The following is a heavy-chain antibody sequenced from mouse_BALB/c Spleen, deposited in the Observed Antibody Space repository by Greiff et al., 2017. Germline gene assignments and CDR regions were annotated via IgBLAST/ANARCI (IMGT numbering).Heavy chain of an antibody. D-gene: IGHD2-4*01. V-gene: IGHV3-6*02. CDR2: ISYDGSN. CDR3: ARRGVYYDYLYYFDY. Sequence: EVQLQESGPGLVKPSQSLSLTCSVTGYSITSGYYWNWIRQFPGNKLEWMGYISYDGSNNYNPSLKNRISITRDTSKNQFFLKLNSVTTEDTATYYCARRGVYYDYLYYFDYWGQGTTLTVSS. J-gene: IGHJ2*01. CDR1: GYSITSGYY.